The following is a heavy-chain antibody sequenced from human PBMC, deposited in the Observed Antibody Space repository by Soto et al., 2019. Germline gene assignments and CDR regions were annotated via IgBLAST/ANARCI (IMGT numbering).Heavy chain of an antibody. CDR3: ARGCYYDILTGTQDVYGMDV. Sequence: SETLSLTCAVYGGSFSGYYWSWIRQPPGKGLEWIGEINHSGSTNYNPSLKSRGTISVDTSKNQFSLKLSSVTAADTAVYYCARGCYYDILTGTQDVYGMDVWGQGTTVTVSS. CDR1: GGSFSGYY. D-gene: IGHD3-9*01. V-gene: IGHV4-34*01. CDR2: INHSGST. J-gene: IGHJ6*02.